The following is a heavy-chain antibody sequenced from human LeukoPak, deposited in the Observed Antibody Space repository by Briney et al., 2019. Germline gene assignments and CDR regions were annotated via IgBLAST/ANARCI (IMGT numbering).Heavy chain of an antibody. D-gene: IGHD3-10*01. J-gene: IGHJ6*03. CDR1: GGSISSYY. CDR3: ARESYYYGSGSYAVGYYYYMDV. Sequence: ASETLSLTCTVSGGSISSYYWSWIRQPAGKGLEWIGRIYTSGSTNYNPSLKSRVTMSVDTSKNQFSLKLSSVTAADTAVYYCARESYYYGSGSYAVGYYYYMDVWGKGPRSPSP. V-gene: IGHV4-4*07. CDR2: IYTSGST.